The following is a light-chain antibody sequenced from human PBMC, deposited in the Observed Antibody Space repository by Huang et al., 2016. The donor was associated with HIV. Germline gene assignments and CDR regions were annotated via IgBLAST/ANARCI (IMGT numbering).Light chain of an antibody. CDR2: GAS. J-gene: IGKJ2*03. V-gene: IGKV3-20*01. Sequence: IVLTQSPDTLSLSPGERATLSCRASQTFTNNHLAWYQQRPGQAPRPLIYGASTRATGIPDRFRGSGSGTDCTLTISRLEPKDFVVYYCQQFGSSPPYSFGQGTKLEIK. CDR3: QQFGSSPPYS. CDR1: QTFTNNH.